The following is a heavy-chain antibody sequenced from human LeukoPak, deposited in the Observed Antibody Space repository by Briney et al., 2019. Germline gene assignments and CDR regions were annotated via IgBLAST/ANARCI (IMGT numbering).Heavy chain of an antibody. CDR3: ARVYNSGQNDY. V-gene: IGHV3-21*01. Sequence: GGSLRLSCAASGFTFSTYTMNWVPPAPGKGLEWGSSITSGSGYIYYADSVKGRFTISRDNAKNSLYLQMNSLRAEDTALYYCARVYNSGQNDYWGQGTLVTVSS. D-gene: IGHD6-19*01. CDR2: ITSGSGYI. J-gene: IGHJ4*02. CDR1: GFTFSTYT.